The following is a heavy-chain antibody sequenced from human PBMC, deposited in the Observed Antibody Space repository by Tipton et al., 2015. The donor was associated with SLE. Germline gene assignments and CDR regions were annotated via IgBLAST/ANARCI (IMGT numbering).Heavy chain of an antibody. CDR3: AREGGRNSDWFDP. Sequence: TLSLTCTVSGGSISSYYWSWIRQPPGKGLEWIGEINHSGSTNYNPSLKSRVTISVDTSKNQFSLKLSSVTAADTAVYYCAREGGRNSDWFDPWGQGTLVTVSS. D-gene: IGHD4-23*01. V-gene: IGHV4-34*01. CDR1: GGSISSYY. CDR2: INHSGST. J-gene: IGHJ5*02.